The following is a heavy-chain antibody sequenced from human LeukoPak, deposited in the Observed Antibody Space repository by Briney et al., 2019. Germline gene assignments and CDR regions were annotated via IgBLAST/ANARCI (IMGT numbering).Heavy chain of an antibody. CDR3: ARVPGIVGATDSFDY. CDR2: MSAYNGNT. CDR1: GYTFTSYG. Sequence: ASVKVSCKASGYTFTSYGISWVRQAPGQGLEWMGWMSAYNGNTNYAQKLQGRVTMTTDTSTSTAYMELRSLRSDDTAVYYCARVPGIVGATDSFDYWGQGTLVTVSS. J-gene: IGHJ4*02. D-gene: IGHD1-26*01. V-gene: IGHV1-18*01.